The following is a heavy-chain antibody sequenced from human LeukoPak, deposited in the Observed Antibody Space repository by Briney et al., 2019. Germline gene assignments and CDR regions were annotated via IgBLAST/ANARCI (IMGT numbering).Heavy chain of an antibody. J-gene: IGHJ4*02. CDR2: ISSGGSPI. CDR1: GFTFRDYY. D-gene: IGHD2-21*01. CDR3: ARSYGHIVYDY. V-gene: IGHV3-11*04. Sequence: PGGSLRLSCAASGFTFRDYYMIWIRQAPGKGLEWVSYISSGGSPIYYADSVKGRFTISRDNAKNTLYLQMNSLSAEDTAVYYCARSYGHIVYDYWGQGTLVTVSS.